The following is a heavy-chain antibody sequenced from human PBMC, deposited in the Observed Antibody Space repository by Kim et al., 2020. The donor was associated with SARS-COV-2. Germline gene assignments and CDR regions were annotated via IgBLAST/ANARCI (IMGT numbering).Heavy chain of an antibody. V-gene: IGHV3-23*01. Sequence: YPDSVKGRITISKENSKNTLPLHMNSLRAEDTAVYYCAKTLWSSHYYMDVWGKGTTVTVSS. J-gene: IGHJ6*03. D-gene: IGHD2-21*01. CDR3: AKTLWSSHYYMDV.